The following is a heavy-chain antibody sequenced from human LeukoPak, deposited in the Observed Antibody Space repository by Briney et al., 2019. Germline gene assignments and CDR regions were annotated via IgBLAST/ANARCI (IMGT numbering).Heavy chain of an antibody. V-gene: IGHV3-20*04. CDR2: INWNGGST. J-gene: IGHJ4*02. D-gene: IGHD1-20*01. CDR3: ARRGITGTPLDY. Sequence: GGSLRLSCAASGFTFDDYGMSWVRQAPRKGLEWGSGINWNGGSTGYADSVKGRFTISRDNAKDSLYLQMNSLRAEDTAVYYCARRGITGTPLDYWGQGTLVTVSS. CDR1: GFTFDDYG.